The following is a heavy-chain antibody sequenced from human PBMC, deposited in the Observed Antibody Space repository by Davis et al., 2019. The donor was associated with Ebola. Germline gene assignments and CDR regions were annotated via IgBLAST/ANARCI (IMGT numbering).Heavy chain of an antibody. CDR3: ARQTTVTTDFDY. V-gene: IGHV5-51*01. CDR2: T. J-gene: IGHJ4*02. D-gene: IGHD4-17*01. Sequence: TRYSPSFQGQVTISADRSISTAYLQWSSLKASDTAMYYCARQTTVTTDFDYWGQGTLVTVYS.